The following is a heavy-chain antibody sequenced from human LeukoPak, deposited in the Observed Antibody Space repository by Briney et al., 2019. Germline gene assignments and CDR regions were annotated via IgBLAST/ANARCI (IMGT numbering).Heavy chain of an antibody. V-gene: IGHV4-4*07. CDR3: ARDRGGGGYYDSSGYFDY. CDR2: IYTSGST. CDR1: GGSISSYY. Sequence: SETLSLICTVSGGSISSYYWSWIRQPAGKGLEWIGRIYTSGSTDYNPSLKSRVTMSVDTSKNQCSLKLSSVTAADTAVYYCARDRGGGGYYDSSGYFDYWGQGTLVTVSS. D-gene: IGHD3-22*01. J-gene: IGHJ4*02.